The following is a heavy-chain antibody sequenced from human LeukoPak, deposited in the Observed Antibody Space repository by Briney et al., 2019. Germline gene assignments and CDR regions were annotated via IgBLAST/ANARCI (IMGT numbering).Heavy chain of an antibody. CDR2: IFYRGST. Sequence: SETLSLTCTVSGGSISSYYWSWIRQPPGKGLEWIGYIFYRGSTNYNPSLRGRVTISLDAPKNQVSLRLSSVTAADTAVYYCAYDSSGYGTPDYWGQGTLVTVSS. V-gene: IGHV4-59*01. J-gene: IGHJ4*02. CDR3: AYDSSGYGTPDY. D-gene: IGHD3-22*01. CDR1: GGSISSYY.